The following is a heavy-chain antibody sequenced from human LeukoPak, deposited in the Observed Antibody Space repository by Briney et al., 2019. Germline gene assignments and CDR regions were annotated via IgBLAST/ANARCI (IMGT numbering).Heavy chain of an antibody. CDR1: GYTFTSYD. J-gene: IGHJ6*02. CDR3: ARAKHDSSGYYFGDGMDV. CDR2: MNPNSGNT. D-gene: IGHD3-22*01. Sequence: GASVKVSCKASGYTFTSYDINWVRQATGQGLEWMGWMNPNSGNTGYAQKFQGRVTMTRNTSISTAYMELSSLKSEDTAVYYCARAKHDSSGYYFGDGMDVWGQGTTVTVSS. V-gene: IGHV1-8*01.